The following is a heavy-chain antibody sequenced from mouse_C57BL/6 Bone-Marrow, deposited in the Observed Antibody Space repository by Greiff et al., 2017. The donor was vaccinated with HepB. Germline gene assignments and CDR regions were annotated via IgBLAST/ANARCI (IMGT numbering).Heavy chain of an antibody. CDR1: GYSITSGYY. CDR3: ARDRLLWGFAY. Sequence: EVKLQESGPGLVKPSQSLSLTCSVTGYSITSGYYWNWIRQFPGNKLEWMGYISYDGSNNYNPSLKNRISITRDTSKNQFFLKLNSVTTEDTATYYCARDRLLWGFAYWGQGTLVTVSA. J-gene: IGHJ3*01. V-gene: IGHV3-6*01. CDR2: ISYDGSN. D-gene: IGHD2-10*01.